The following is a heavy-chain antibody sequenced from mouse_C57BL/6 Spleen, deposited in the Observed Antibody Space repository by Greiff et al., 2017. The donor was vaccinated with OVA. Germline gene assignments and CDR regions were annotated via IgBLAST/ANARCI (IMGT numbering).Heavy chain of an antibody. V-gene: IGHV1-15*01. CDR1: GYTFTDYE. J-gene: IGHJ3*01. CDR2: IDPETGGT. D-gene: IGHD1-1*01. Sequence: QVQLQQSGAELVRPGASVTLSCKASGYTFTDYEMHWVKQTPVHGLEWIGAIDPETGGTAYNQKFKGKAILTADKSSSTAYMELRSLTSEDSAVYYCTRRGVYYGSWAYWGQGTLVTVSA. CDR3: TRRGVYYGSWAY.